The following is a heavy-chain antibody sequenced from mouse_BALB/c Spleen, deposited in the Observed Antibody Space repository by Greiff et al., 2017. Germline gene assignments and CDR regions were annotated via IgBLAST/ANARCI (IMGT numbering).Heavy chain of an antibody. CDR3: ARDSSGYVYYYAMDY. CDR1: GFTFTDYY. V-gene: IGHV7-3*02. D-gene: IGHD3-1*01. J-gene: IGHJ4*01. CDR2: IRNKANGYTT. Sequence: EVMLVESGGGLVQPGGSLRLSCATSGFTFTDYYMSWVRQPPGKALEWLGFIRNKANGYTTEYSASVKGRFTISRDNSQSILYLQMNTLRAEDSATYYCARDSSGYVYYYAMDYWGQGTSVTVSS.